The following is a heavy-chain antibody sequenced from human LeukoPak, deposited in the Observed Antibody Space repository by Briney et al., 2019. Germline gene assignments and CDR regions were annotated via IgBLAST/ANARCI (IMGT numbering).Heavy chain of an antibody. CDR1: GYTFTSYG. CDR2: MNPNSGNT. J-gene: IGHJ5*02. V-gene: IGHV1-8*03. Sequence: ASVKVSCKASGYTFTSYGISWVRQAPGQGLEWMGWMNPNSGNTGYAQKFQGRVTITRNTSISTAYMELSSLRSEDTAVYYCARGGQYQLLSNWFDLWGQGTLVTVSS. D-gene: IGHD2-2*01. CDR3: ARGGQYQLLSNWFDL.